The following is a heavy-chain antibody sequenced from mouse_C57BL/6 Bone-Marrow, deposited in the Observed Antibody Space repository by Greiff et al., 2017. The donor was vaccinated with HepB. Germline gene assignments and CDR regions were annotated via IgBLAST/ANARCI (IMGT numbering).Heavy chain of an antibody. Sequence: VKLQESGAELARPGASVKLSCKASGYTFTSYGISWVKQRTGQGLVWIGEIYPRSGNTYYNEKFKGKATLTADKSSSTAYMELRSLTSEDSAVYFCAREGVNYYEDFDYWGQGTTLTVSS. CDR2: IYPRSGNT. CDR3: AREGVNYYEDFDY. D-gene: IGHD1-1*01. CDR1: GYTFTSYG. V-gene: IGHV1-81*01. J-gene: IGHJ2*01.